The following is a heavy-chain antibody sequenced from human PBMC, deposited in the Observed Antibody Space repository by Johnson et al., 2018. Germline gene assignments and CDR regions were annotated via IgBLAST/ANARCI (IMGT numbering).Heavy chain of an antibody. V-gene: IGHV5-51*03. Sequence: VQLVQSGAEVKKPGQSLKISCKGSGYTFTSYWINWVRQVPGKGLEWMASIYVGDFETRYSPSFQGQVTVSADRSLDTAFLQLTSLKASDTGMYYCTRSLWNYYDSWGQGTLVTVSS. CDR2: IYVGDFET. CDR3: TRSLWNYYDS. D-gene: IGHD3-22*01. J-gene: IGHJ4*02. CDR1: GYTFTSYW.